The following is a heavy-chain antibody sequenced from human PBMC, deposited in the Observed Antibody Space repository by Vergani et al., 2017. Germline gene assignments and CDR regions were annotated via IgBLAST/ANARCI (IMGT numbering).Heavy chain of an antibody. D-gene: IGHD5-12*01. J-gene: IGHJ5*02. V-gene: IGHV3-23*04. CDR3: AKDRRLPFSTGFDP. CDR2: ISGSGGST. Sequence: VQLVESGGGVVQPGRSLRLSCAASGFTFSSYGMHWVRQAPGKGLEWVSAISGSGGSTYYADSVKGRFTISRDNSKNTLYLQMNSLRAEDTAVYYCAKDRRLPFSTGFDPWGQGTLVTVSS. CDR1: GFTFSSYG.